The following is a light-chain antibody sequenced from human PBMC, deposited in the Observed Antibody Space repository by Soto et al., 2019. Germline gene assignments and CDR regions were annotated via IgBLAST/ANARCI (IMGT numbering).Light chain of an antibody. Sequence: QLVLTQSPSASASLGASVKLTCTLSSGHSSYAIAWHQQQPEKGPRFLMNVNNDGSHNKGDGIPDRFSGSSSGAERYLTISSLQSEDEADYYCQTWGTGIVVFGGGTKVTVL. CDR3: QTWGTGIVV. CDR1: SGHSSYA. J-gene: IGLJ2*01. V-gene: IGLV4-69*01. CDR2: VNNDGSH.